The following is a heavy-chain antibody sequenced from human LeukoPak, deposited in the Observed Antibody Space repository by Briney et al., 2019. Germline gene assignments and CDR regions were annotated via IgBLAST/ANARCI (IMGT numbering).Heavy chain of an antibody. D-gene: IGHD2-2*01. Sequence: SVKVSCKASGGTFSSYAISWVRQAPGQGLEWMGRTIPIFGTANYAQKFQGRVTITTDESTSTAYMELSSLRSEDTAVYYCARGRVVPAAIGLWNYYYMDVWGKGTTVTVSS. CDR1: GGTFSSYA. CDR3: ARGRVVPAAIGLWNYYYMDV. V-gene: IGHV1-69*05. J-gene: IGHJ6*03. CDR2: TIPIFGTA.